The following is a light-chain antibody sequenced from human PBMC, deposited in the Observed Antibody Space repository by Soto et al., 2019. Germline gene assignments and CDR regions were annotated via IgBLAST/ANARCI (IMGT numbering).Light chain of an antibody. J-gene: IGKJ2*01. CDR1: PSVSSY. V-gene: IGKV3-11*01. CDR2: DAS. Sequence: EIVLTQSPATLSLSPGARATLSCRASPSVSSYLAWYQQKPGQAPRLLIYDASNRATGIPARFSGSGSGTDFALNISSLEPEDFAVYYCQQRSNWPPGYTFGHGTKLEIK. CDR3: QQRSNWPPGYT.